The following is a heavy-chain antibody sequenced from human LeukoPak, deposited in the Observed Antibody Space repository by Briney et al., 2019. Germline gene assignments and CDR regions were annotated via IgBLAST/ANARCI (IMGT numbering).Heavy chain of an antibody. V-gene: IGHV3-64D*09. CDR2: ISRNGGST. D-gene: IGHD2/OR15-2a*01. J-gene: IGHJ4*02. Sequence: GGSLRLSCSASGFTFSSFAMHWVRQAPGTGREYVAAISRNGGSTYYADSVKGRFTISRDNSKNTLYLQMSSLRAEDTAVYLCVKDLRSDFMGVLSRYLSYWGQGTLVTVSS. CDR1: GFTFSSFA. CDR3: VKDLRSDFMGVLSRYLSY.